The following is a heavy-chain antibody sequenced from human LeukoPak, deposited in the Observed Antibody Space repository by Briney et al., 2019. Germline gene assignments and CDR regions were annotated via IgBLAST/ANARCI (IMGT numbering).Heavy chain of an antibody. J-gene: IGHJ3*02. CDR1: GYSFTSYW. D-gene: IGHD2-15*01. V-gene: IGHV5-10-1*01. Sequence: GESLRISCKGSGYSFTSYWITWVRQMPGKGLEWMGTIDPSDSYTNYSPSFQGHVTISTDTSISTAYLQWSSLKASDTAMYYCARPSSGPMGAFDIWGQGTMVTVYS. CDR2: IDPSDSYT. CDR3: ARPSSGPMGAFDI.